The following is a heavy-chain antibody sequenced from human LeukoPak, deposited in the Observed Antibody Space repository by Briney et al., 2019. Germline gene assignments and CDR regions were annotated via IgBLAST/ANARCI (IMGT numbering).Heavy chain of an antibody. CDR1: GFTLSSYA. V-gene: IGHV3-23*01. CDR3: AKDSPSTGTTGYMDV. D-gene: IGHD4-17*01. J-gene: IGHJ6*03. Sequence: GGSLRRSCAASGFTLSSYAMSWVRQAPGKGLEWVSNIYAGGGSTYYADSVKGRFTISRDNSKNTLYLQMNSLRAEDTAIYYCAKDSPSTGTTGYMDVWGKGTTVTVSS. CDR2: IYAGGGST.